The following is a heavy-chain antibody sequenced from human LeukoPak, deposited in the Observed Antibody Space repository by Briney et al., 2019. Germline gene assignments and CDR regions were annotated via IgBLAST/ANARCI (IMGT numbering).Heavy chain of an antibody. D-gene: IGHD4-17*01. V-gene: IGHV3-23*01. CDR2: ISGSGGST. J-gene: IGHJ4*02. CDR1: GFTLNRHS. Sequence: GGSLKLSFAASGFTLNRHSMSLVPQAPRKGPGWVSAISGSGGSTYYADSVKGRFTISRDNSKNTLYLQMNSLRAEDTAVYYCAKEGGYGDRDYWGQGTLVTVSS. CDR3: AKEGGYGDRDY.